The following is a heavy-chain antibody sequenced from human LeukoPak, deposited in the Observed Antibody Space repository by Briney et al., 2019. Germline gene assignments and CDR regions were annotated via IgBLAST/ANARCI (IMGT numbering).Heavy chain of an antibody. CDR1: GYTFTSYY. CDR2: INPSGGST. D-gene: IGHD6-13*01. Sequence: ASVRVSCKASGYTFTSYYMHWVRQAPGQGLEWMGIINPSGGSTSYEQKFQGRVTMTRDMSTSTVYMELSSLRSEDTAVYYCARAPRIVGYTSRELGHWYFDLWGRGTLVTVSS. CDR3: ARAPRIVGYTSRELGHWYFDL. V-gene: IGHV1-46*01. J-gene: IGHJ2*01.